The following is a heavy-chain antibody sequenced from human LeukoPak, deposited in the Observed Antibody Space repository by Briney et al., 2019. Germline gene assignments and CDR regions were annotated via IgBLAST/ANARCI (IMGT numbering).Heavy chain of an antibody. CDR1: GFTFSSYS. D-gene: IGHD3-10*01. Sequence: PGGSLRLSCAASGFTFSSYSMNWVRQAPGKGLEWVSAISGSGGSTYYADSVKGRFTISRDNSKNTLYLQMNSLRAEDTAVYYCAKGRGYYGSGRQFQYYFDYWGQGTLVTVSS. J-gene: IGHJ4*02. CDR3: AKGRGYYGSGRQFQYYFDY. V-gene: IGHV3-23*01. CDR2: ISGSGGST.